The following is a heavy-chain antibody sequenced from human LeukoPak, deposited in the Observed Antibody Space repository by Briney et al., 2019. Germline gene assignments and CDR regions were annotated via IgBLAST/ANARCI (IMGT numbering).Heavy chain of an antibody. V-gene: IGHV4-34*01. Sequence: SETLSLTCAVYGGSFSGYYWSWIRQPPGKGLEWIGSIYYTGSTYDNPSLKSRVTISVDTSKNQFSLKLSSGTAADTAVYYCARRGGSGRAFDYWGQGTLVTVSS. CDR3: ARRGGSGRAFDY. J-gene: IGHJ4*02. CDR1: GGSFSGYY. D-gene: IGHD1-26*01. CDR2: IYYTGST.